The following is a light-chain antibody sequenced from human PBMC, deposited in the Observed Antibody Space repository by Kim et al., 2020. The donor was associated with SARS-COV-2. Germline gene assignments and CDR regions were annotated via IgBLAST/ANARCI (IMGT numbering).Light chain of an antibody. CDR1: QSISGW. J-gene: IGKJ4*01. Sequence: ASVGDRVSITCRASQSISGWLAWYQQKPGKAHKLLINTASNLESGVPSRFSGSGFGTEFTLTISSLQPDDFASYYCQQYNSYPLTFGGGTKVDIK. CDR2: TAS. CDR3: QQYNSYPLT. V-gene: IGKV1-5*03.